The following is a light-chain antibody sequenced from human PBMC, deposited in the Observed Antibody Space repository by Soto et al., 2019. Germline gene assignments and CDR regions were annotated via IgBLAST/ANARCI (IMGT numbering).Light chain of an antibody. J-gene: IGKJ4*01. Sequence: DIVLTQSPLSLPVTPGEPASISCRSSQSLLHRNGYNYLDWYLQKPGQSPQLLIYLGSNLASGVDDRFSGSGSGKDFTLKISRVEAEDVGIYYCMQALQPTLSFGGGTRVELK. CDR2: LGS. V-gene: IGKV2-28*01. CDR3: MQALQPTLS. CDR1: QSLLHRNGYNY.